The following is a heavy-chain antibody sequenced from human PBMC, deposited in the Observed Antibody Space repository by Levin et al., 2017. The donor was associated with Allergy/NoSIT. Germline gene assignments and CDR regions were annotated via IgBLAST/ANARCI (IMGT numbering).Heavy chain of an antibody. CDR2: ISAYNGNT. CDR3: ARDSGAYYYDSSGEDAFDI. CDR1: GYTFTSYG. D-gene: IGHD3-22*01. Sequence: ASVKVSCKASGYTFTSYGISWVRQAPGQGLEWMGWISAYNGNTNYAQKLQGRVTMTTDTSTSTAYMELRSLRSDDTAVYYCARDSGAYYYDSSGEDAFDIWGQGTMVTVSS. V-gene: IGHV1-18*01. J-gene: IGHJ3*02.